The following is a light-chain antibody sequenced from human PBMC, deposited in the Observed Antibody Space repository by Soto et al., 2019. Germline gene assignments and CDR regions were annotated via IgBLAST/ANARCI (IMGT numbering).Light chain of an antibody. J-gene: IGLJ2*01. CDR3: GTWDNSLNAVV. CDR1: SSNIGSNS. V-gene: IGLV1-51*01. CDR2: DNY. Sequence: QSALTQPPSVSAAPGQKVTISCSGRSSNIGSNSVSWYQQLPGTAPRLLIYDNYIRPSGTPDRLSGSKSGTSATLGITGLQTGDEAYYSCGTWDNSLNAVVFGGGTKLTVL.